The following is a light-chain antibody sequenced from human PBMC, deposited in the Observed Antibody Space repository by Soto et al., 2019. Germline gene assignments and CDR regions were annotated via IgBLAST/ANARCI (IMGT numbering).Light chain of an antibody. CDR1: QSVSSY. Sequence: ILLTQSPATLSLSAGERATLSCRASQSVSSYLAWYQQKPGQAPRLLIYGASTRATGIPDRFSGSGSGTDFTLTISRLEPEDFAVYYCQQYGRSPPWTFGQGTKVDIK. CDR2: GAS. V-gene: IGKV3-20*01. J-gene: IGKJ1*01. CDR3: QQYGRSPPWT.